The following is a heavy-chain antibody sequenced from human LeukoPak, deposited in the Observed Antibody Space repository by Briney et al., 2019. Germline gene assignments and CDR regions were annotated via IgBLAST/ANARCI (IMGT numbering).Heavy chain of an antibody. CDR3: ARDRANYYMDV. CDR2: ITYNGNT. J-gene: IGHJ6*03. V-gene: IGHV1-18*01. Sequence: GASVKVSCKTSGYTFATHGITWVRQAPGQGLEWVGYITYNGNTDYAQNLQGRVTMTTDTSTSTAYMELRSLRSDDTAIYYCARDRANYYMDVWGKGTTVIISS. CDR1: GYTFATHG. D-gene: IGHD3-10*01.